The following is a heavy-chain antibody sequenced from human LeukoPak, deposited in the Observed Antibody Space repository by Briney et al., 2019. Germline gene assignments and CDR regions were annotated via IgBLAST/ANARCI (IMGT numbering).Heavy chain of an antibody. CDR1: GFTFSSYS. CDR2: ISSSSSII. D-gene: IGHD3-16*01. J-gene: IGHJ5*02. Sequence: GGSLRLSCAASGFTFSSYSMNWVRQAPGKGLEWVSYISSSSSIIYYADSVKGRFTISRDNAKNSLYLQMNSLRAEDTAVYYCARERGNTWFDPWGQGTLVTVSS. V-gene: IGHV3-48*04. CDR3: ARERGNTWFDP.